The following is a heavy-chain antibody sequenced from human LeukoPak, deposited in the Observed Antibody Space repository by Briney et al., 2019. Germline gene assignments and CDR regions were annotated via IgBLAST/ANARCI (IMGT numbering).Heavy chain of an antibody. V-gene: IGHV1-69*13. CDR2: IKPMFGTG. Sequence: ASGKVSCKTFGGKFNFFGIKWVRQAPGQGLEWMGGIKPMFGTGSIPNIATGDYAQKFQGRLSMNADESSTTAYMELSSLRSGDTAVYFCAREIFDSTSGVSQGFDYWGQGTLVTVSS. CDR3: AREIFDSTSGVSQGFDY. J-gene: IGHJ4*02. CDR1: GGKFNFFG. D-gene: IGHD3-3*01.